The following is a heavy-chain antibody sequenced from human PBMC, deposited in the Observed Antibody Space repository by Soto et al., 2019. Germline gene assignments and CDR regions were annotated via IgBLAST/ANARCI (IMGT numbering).Heavy chain of an antibody. CDR3: ARDWSSIAAAGTEGDC. CDR1: GYTFTSYG. Sequence: QVQLVQSGVEVKKPGASVKVSCKASGYTFTSYGISWVRQAPGQGLEWMGWISPYNGNTNYAQKLQGRVTMTTDTSTSTAYMELRSLRSDDTTVYYCARDWSSIAAAGTEGDCWGQGTLVTVSS. V-gene: IGHV1-18*01. J-gene: IGHJ4*02. CDR2: ISPYNGNT. D-gene: IGHD6-13*01.